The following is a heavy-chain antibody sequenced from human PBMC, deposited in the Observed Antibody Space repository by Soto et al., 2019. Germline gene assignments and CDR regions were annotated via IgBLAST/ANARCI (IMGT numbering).Heavy chain of an antibody. Sequence: RSLRLYCAGTGFTFDDYAMHWVRQAPGKGLEWVSGITWNSGSIAYADSVKGRFTISRDNAKNSLYVQMNSLRVEDTALYYCAKEAISSAWSGDRKYYFDYWGQGTLVTVSS. V-gene: IGHV3-9*01. J-gene: IGHJ4*02. D-gene: IGHD6-19*01. CDR1: GFTFDDYA. CDR2: ITWNSGSI. CDR3: AKEAISSAWSGDRKYYFDY.